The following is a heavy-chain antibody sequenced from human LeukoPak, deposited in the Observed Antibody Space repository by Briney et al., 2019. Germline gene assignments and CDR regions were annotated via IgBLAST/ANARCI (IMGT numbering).Heavy chain of an antibody. CDR3: ARDRGTVTTDIFDP. D-gene: IGHD4-11*01. V-gene: IGHV4-59*12. CDR2: IYYSGST. CDR1: GGSISSYY. J-gene: IGHJ5*02. Sequence: SETLSLTCTVSGGSISSYYWSWIRQPPGKGLGWIGYIYYSGSTNYNPSLKSRVTISVDTSKNQSSLKLSSVTAADTAVYYCARDRGTVTTDIFDPWGQGTLVTVSS.